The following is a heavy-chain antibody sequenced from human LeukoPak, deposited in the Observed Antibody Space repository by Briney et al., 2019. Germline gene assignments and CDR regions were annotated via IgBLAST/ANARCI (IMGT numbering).Heavy chain of an antibody. J-gene: IGHJ4*02. Sequence: ARSLRLSCAASGFTFSSYGMHWVRQAPGRGLEWVAVIWYDGSNKYYADSVKGRFTISRDNSNNTLYLQMNSLRADDTAVYYCARDLGNWGRCPDYWDQGTLVTVSS. CDR1: GFTFSSYG. V-gene: IGHV3-33*01. CDR2: IWYDGSNK. D-gene: IGHD7-27*01. CDR3: ARDLGNWGRCPDY.